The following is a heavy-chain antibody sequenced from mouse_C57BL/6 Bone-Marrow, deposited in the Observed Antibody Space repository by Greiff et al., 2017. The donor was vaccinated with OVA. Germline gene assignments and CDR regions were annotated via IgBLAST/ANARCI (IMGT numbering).Heavy chain of an antibody. Sequence: VQLQQSGPELVKPGASVKIPCKASGYTFTDYNMDWVKQSHGKSLEWIGDINPNNGGTIYNQKFKGKATLTVDKSSSTAYMELRSLTSEDTAVYYCAIYYDYDGGGFYYAMDYWGQGTSVTVSS. D-gene: IGHD2-4*01. V-gene: IGHV1-18*01. CDR2: INPNNGGT. J-gene: IGHJ4*01. CDR1: GYTFTDYN. CDR3: AIYYDYDGGGFYYAMDY.